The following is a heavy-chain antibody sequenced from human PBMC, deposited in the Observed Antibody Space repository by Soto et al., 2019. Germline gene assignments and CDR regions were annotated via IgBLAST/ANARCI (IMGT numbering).Heavy chain of an antibody. V-gene: IGHV4-34*01. CDR2: INHSGST. Sequence: QVQLQQWGAGLLKPSETLSLTCAVYGGSFSGYYWSWIRQPPGKGLEWIGEINHSGSTNYNPSLKSRVTISVDTAKNQFSRMLSSVTAADTAVYYCAEVVVAADAFDIWGQGTMVTVSS. J-gene: IGHJ3*02. CDR3: AEVVVAADAFDI. CDR1: GGSFSGYY. D-gene: IGHD2-15*01.